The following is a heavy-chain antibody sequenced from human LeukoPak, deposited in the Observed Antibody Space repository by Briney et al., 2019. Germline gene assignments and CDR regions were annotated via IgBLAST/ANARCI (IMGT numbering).Heavy chain of an antibody. D-gene: IGHD3-3*01. CDR3: ARAPFWSGFRHNRIDY. CDR2: INHSGST. J-gene: IGHJ4*02. Sequence: SETLSLTCAVYGGSFSGYYWSWIRQPPGKGLEWIGEINHSGSTNYNPSLKSRVTISVDTSKNQFSLKPSSVTAADTAVYYCARAPFWSGFRHNRIDYWGQGTLVTVSS. V-gene: IGHV4-34*01. CDR1: GGSFSGYY.